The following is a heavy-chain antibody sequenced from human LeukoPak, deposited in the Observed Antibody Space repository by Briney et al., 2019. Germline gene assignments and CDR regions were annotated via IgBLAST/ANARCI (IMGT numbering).Heavy chain of an antibody. V-gene: IGHV3-74*01. CDR3: SKSDHLDN. CDR1: GFSFSSSW. CDR2: INSDGSAT. D-gene: IGHD1-14*01. J-gene: IGHJ4*02. Sequence: GGSLRLSCAASGFSFSSSWMHWVRQAPGKGLVWVSRINSDGSATIYADSVKGRFTISRDNAKNTLYLQMNRLRAEDTAVYYCSKSDHLDNWGEGTLVSVSS.